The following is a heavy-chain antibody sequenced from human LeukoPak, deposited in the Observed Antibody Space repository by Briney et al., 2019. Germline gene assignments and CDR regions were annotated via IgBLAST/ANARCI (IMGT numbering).Heavy chain of an antibody. Sequence: ASVKVSCTASGYTFSSYGISWVRQAPGQGLEWMGSISPYTGNTNYAQKLQGRVTMTTDTSTSTAYMELRSLRSDDTAVYYCARDRYTLEMATITPSDYWGQGTLVTVSS. CDR1: GYTFSSYG. D-gene: IGHD5-24*01. V-gene: IGHV1-18*04. J-gene: IGHJ4*02. CDR2: ISPYTGNT. CDR3: ARDRYTLEMATITPSDY.